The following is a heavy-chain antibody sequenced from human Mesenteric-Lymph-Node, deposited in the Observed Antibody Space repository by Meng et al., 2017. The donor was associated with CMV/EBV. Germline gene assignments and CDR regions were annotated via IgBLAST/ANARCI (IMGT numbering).Heavy chain of an antibody. CDR1: GFTFSSYW. Sequence: GESLKISCAASGFTFSSYWMHWVRQAPGKGLQWVAVISYDGVHISYLDSVKGRFTISRDNSKDILYLQMNSLRDEDTAVYYCARDGDYCTNGVCYFDNWGQGTLVTVSS. CDR3: ARDGDYCTNGVCYFDN. V-gene: IGHV3-30-3*01. J-gene: IGHJ4*02. CDR2: ISYDGVHI. D-gene: IGHD2-8*01.